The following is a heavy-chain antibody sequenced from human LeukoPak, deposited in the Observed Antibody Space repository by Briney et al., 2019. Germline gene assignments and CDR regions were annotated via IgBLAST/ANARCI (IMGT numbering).Heavy chain of an antibody. J-gene: IGHJ4*02. D-gene: IGHD6-13*01. V-gene: IGHV4-59*01. CDR1: GGSISSYY. CDR3: ARDLGYSSRDY. CDR2: IYYSGST. Sequence: SETLSLTCTVSGGSISSYYWSWIRQPPGKGVEWIGYIYYSGSTNYNPSLKSRVNISVDTSKNQCSLKLSSVTAADTAVYYCARDLGYSSRDYWGQGTLVTVSS.